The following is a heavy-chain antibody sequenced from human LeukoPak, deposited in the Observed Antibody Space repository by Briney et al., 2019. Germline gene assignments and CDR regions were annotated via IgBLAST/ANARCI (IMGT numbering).Heavy chain of an antibody. CDR3: ARDRTGEPDY. Sequence: PGGSLRLSCAASGFTFSSYSMNWVRQAPGKGLEWVSSISSSSYYIYYADSVKGRFTISRDSAKNSLYLQMNSLRAEDTAVYYCARDRTGEPDYWGQGTLVTVSS. CDR1: GFTFSSYS. J-gene: IGHJ4*02. D-gene: IGHD7-27*01. CDR2: ISSSSYYI. V-gene: IGHV3-21*01.